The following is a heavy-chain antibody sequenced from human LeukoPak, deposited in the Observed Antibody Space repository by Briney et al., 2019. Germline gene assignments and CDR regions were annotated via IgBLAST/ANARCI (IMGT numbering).Heavy chain of an antibody. D-gene: IGHD3-22*01. Sequence: GGSLRLSCAASGFTFSRSAVTWVRQAPGKGLEWVSVISGSGDSTYYADSVKGRFTVSRDNSRNTLFLQMNSLRAEDTAIYYCAKVDSSGYFEYWGQGTLVTVSS. CDR2: ISGSGDST. CDR1: GFTFSRSA. V-gene: IGHV3-23*01. CDR3: AKVDSSGYFEY. J-gene: IGHJ4*02.